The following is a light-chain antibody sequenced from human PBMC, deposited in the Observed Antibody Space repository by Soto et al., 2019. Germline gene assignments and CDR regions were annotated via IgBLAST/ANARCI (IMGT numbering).Light chain of an antibody. V-gene: IGKV1-33*01. J-gene: IGKJ4*01. Sequence: DIQMTQSPSSLSASVGDRVTITCQARQDISNYLNWYQQKPGKAPKLLIYDASNLETGFPSRFSGSGSGTDFTFTISSLQPEDIATYYCQQYDNLPPLTFGGGTKVEIK. CDR2: DAS. CDR1: QDISNY. CDR3: QQYDNLPPLT.